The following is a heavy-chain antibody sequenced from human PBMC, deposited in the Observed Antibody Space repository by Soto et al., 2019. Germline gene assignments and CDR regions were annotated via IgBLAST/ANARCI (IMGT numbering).Heavy chain of an antibody. Sequence: SVKVSCKASGGTFSSYAISWVRQAPGQGLEWMGGIIPIFGTANYAQKFQGRVTITADESTSTAYMELSSLRSEDTAVYYCASSPADIVVVPAATTHSSGWYELDYWGQGTLVTAPQ. CDR1: GGTFSSYA. CDR2: IIPIFGTA. CDR3: ASSPADIVVVPAATTHSSGWYELDY. V-gene: IGHV1-69*13. J-gene: IGHJ4*02. D-gene: IGHD2-2*01.